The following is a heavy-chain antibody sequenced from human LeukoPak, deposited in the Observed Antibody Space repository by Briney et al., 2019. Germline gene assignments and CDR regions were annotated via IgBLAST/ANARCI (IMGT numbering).Heavy chain of an antibody. V-gene: IGHV3-30*04. Sequence: PGRSLRLSCAASGFTFNSYAIHWVRQAPGKGLEWVAVISYGGSNKYYADSVKGRFTISRDNSKNTLYLQLNSLRAEDTAVYYCARDHLGDISAFDIWGQGTMVTVSS. CDR3: ARDHLGDISAFDI. CDR2: ISYGGSNK. D-gene: IGHD3-16*01. J-gene: IGHJ3*02. CDR1: GFTFNSYA.